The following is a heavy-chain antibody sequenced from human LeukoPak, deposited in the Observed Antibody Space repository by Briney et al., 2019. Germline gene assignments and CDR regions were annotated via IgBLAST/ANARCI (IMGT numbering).Heavy chain of an antibody. CDR3: TTEGYTYGYHSFDI. CDR1: GFTFSTYW. D-gene: IGHD5-18*01. V-gene: IGHV3-15*01. CDR2: IKRKTDGGTT. J-gene: IGHJ3*02. Sequence: GGSLRLSCVVSGFTFSTYWMHWVRQAPGKGLEWVGRIKRKTDGGTTDSAAPVEGRFTISRDDSKNMLYLQMNSLTTEDTALYYCTTEGYTYGYHSFDIWGQGTMVTVSS.